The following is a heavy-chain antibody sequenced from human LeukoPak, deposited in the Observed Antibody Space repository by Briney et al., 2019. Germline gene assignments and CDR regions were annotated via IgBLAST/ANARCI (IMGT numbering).Heavy chain of an antibody. CDR1: GGSISSSSYY. D-gene: IGHD3-3*01. Sequence: SETLSLTCTVSGGSISSSSYYWGWIRQPPGKGLEWIGSIYYSGSTYYNPSLKSRVTISVDTSKNQCSLKLSSVTAADTAVYYCASRYDFWSGYYTEAAFDYWGQGTLVTVSS. J-gene: IGHJ4*02. CDR3: ASRYDFWSGYYTEAAFDY. V-gene: IGHV4-39*01. CDR2: IYYSGST.